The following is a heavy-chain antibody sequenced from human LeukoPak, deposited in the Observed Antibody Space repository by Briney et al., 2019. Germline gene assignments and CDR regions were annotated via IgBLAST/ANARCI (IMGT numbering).Heavy chain of an antibody. J-gene: IGHJ4*02. V-gene: IGHV3-21*01. Sequence: PGGSLRLSCAASGFTFSSYSMNWVRQAPGKGLEWVSSISSSSSYIYYADSVKGRFTISRDNAKNSLYLQMNSLRAEDTAVYYCARDRLDSSSWGAFDYWGQGTLVTVSS. D-gene: IGHD6-13*01. CDR3: ARDRLDSSSWGAFDY. CDR2: ISSSSSYI. CDR1: GFTFSSYS.